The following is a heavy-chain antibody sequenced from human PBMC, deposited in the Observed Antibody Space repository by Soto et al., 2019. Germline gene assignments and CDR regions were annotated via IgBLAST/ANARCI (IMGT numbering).Heavy chain of an antibody. CDR2: ISYGGTT. V-gene: IGHV4-31*03. CDR3: SRGILV. J-gene: IGHJ4*02. D-gene: IGHD2-15*01. CDR1: GGSMNSGGYC. Sequence: QVQLQESGPGLVKPSQTLSLTCTVSGGSMNSGGYCWSWIRQHPGEGLEWIGCISYGGTTSYNPSLQSRVIISVDTSKNQFSLKLTSVTAADTAVDYCSRGILVWGQGTLITVSS.